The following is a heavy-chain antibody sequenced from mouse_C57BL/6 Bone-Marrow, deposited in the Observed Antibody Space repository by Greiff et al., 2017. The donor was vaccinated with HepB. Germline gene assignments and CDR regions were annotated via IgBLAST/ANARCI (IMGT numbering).Heavy chain of an antibody. V-gene: IGHV14-4*01. J-gene: IGHJ2*01. D-gene: IGHD4-1*01. CDR1: GFNIKDDY. Sequence: VHVKQSGAELARPGASVKLSCTASGFNIKDDYMHWVKQRPEQGLEWIGWIDPENGDTEYASKFQGKATITADTSSNTAYLQLSSLTSEDTAVYYCTTWGNWDDYWGQGTTLTVSS. CDR2: IDPENGDT. CDR3: TTWGNWDDY.